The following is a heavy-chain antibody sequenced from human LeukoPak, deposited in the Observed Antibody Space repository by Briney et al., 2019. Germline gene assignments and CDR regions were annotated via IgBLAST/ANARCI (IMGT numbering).Heavy chain of an antibody. CDR3: AGLGEGWQFIAVAGTLDY. D-gene: IGHD6-19*01. J-gene: IGHJ4*02. CDR1: GGSISSGGYY. Sequence: ASETLSLTCTVSGGSISSGGYYWSWIRQPPGKGLEWIGYIYHSGSTYYNPSLKSRVTISVDRSKNQFSLKLSSVTAADTAVYYCAGLGEGWQFIAVAGTLDYWGQGTLVTVSS. V-gene: IGHV4-30-2*01. CDR2: IYHSGST.